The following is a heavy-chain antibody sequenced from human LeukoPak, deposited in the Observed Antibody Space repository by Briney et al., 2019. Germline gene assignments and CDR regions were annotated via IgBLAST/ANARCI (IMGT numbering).Heavy chain of an antibody. CDR1: GFTFGDAW. V-gene: IGHV3-15*01. J-gene: IGHJ4*02. Sequence: GGSLRLSCAASGFTFGDAWMWWVRQAPGKGLEWDDRLKSKTDGGTTDYGAPEKGRCTISRDYSKTTLYLQMDSLKPEDTAVYYCSTYRSSAASYWGQGTLVTVSS. CDR2: LKSKTDGGTT. D-gene: IGHD6-13*01. CDR3: STYRSSAASY.